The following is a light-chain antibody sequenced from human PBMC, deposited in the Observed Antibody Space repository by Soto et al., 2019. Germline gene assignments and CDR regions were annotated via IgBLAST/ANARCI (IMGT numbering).Light chain of an antibody. J-gene: IGKJ1*01. Sequence: DVVMTQSPLSLPVTLGQPASISCRSSRSLVYSDGNTSLKWFQQRPGQSPRRLIFEVSNRDSGVPDRFCGSASGTDFTLKISRVEAEDVGVYYCMQVTYWPHTFGQGTKVDIK. CDR1: RSLVYSDGNTS. CDR3: MQVTYWPHT. CDR2: EVS. V-gene: IGKV2-30*01.